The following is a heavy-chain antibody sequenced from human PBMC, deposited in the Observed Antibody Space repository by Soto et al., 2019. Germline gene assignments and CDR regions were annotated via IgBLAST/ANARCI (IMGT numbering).Heavy chain of an antibody. CDR1: GFTFSSYA. V-gene: IGHV3-30-3*01. D-gene: IGHD2-15*01. Sequence: QVQLVESGGGVVQPGRSLRLSCATSGFTFSSYAMHWVRQAPGKGPEWVAIISYDGSNKYYADSVKGRFIISRDNSKNTLFLQKNSLRTEETAVYHCARGDGISGPEGYWGQGTLVTVSS. J-gene: IGHJ4*02. CDR2: ISYDGSNK. CDR3: ARGDGISGPEGY.